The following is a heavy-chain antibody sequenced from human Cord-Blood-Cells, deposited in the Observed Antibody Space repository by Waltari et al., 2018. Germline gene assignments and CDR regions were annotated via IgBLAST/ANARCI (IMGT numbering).Heavy chain of an antibody. CDR3: ASMYSSSPYWYFDL. CDR2: ISAYNGNT. D-gene: IGHD6-6*01. J-gene: IGHJ2*01. Sequence: QVQLVQSGAEVKKPGASVKVSCKASGYTFTSYGISWVRQAPGQGLEWMGWISAYNGNTNYAEKLQVRVTMTTDTSTSTAYMELRSVRSDDTAVYYCASMYSSSPYWYFDLWGRGTLVTVSS. CDR1: GYTFTSYG. V-gene: IGHV1-18*01.